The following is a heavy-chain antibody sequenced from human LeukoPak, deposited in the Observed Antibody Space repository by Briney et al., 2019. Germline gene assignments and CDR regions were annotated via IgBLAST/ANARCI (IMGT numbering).Heavy chain of an antibody. Sequence: PSGTLSLTCAVSGGSISSSNWWSWVRQPPGKGLEWIGEIFHSGNTNYNPSLKSRVTISVDTSKNQFSLKLSSVTAADTAVYYCARSRYYYDSSGYYTEATHNWFDPWGQGTLVTVSS. V-gene: IGHV4-4*02. J-gene: IGHJ5*02. CDR2: IFHSGNT. D-gene: IGHD3-22*01. CDR1: GGSISSSNW. CDR3: ARSRYYYDSSGYYTEATHNWFDP.